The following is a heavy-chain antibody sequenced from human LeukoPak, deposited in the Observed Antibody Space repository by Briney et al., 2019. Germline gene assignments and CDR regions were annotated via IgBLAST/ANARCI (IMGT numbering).Heavy chain of an antibody. Sequence: GASVKVSCKASGYTFTGYYMHWVRQAPGQGLEWMGWINPNSGGTNYAQKLQGRVTMTTDTSTSTAYMELRSLRSDDTAVYYCARVPVLRYFDWLSKKGGAFDIWGQGTMVTVSS. CDR3: ARVPVLRYFDWLSKKGGAFDI. CDR2: INPNSGGT. D-gene: IGHD3-9*01. CDR1: GYTFTGYY. J-gene: IGHJ3*02. V-gene: IGHV1-2*02.